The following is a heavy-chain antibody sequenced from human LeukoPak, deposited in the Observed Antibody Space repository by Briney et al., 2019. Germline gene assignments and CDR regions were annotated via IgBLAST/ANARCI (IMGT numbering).Heavy chain of an antibody. CDR2: LSASDGNT. J-gene: IGHJ3*02. CDR3: ARTRNHAFDI. V-gene: IGHV1-18*01. D-gene: IGHD1-14*01. Sequence: GASVKVSCRASGYTFTSYGISWVRQAPGRGLEWMGWLSASDGNTNYAQKLQGKVTMPTDTSTSTVYMELRSLRSDDTAVYYCARTRNHAFDIWGQGTMVTVSS. CDR1: GYTFTSYG.